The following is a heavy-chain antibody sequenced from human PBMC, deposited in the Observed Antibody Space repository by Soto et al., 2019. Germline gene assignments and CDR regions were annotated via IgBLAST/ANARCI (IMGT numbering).Heavy chain of an antibody. D-gene: IGHD3-16*01. J-gene: IGHJ4*02. V-gene: IGHV1-18*01. CDR3: ARDWFGVDY. CDR1: GYTFTSYG. CDR2: INAYNGNT. Sequence: QVQPVQSGAEVKKPGASVKVSCKASGYTFTSYGISWVRQAPGQGLEWMGWINAYNGNTNYAQKPQXSXTVXTDTSTSTAYMELRSLRSDDKAVSYCARDWFGVDYWGQGTLVTVSS.